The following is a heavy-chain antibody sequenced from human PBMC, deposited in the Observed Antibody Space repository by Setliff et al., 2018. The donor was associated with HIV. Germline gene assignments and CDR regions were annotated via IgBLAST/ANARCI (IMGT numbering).Heavy chain of an antibody. Sequence: SETLSLTCTVSGDSISTDYWTWIRQPPGKGLEWIGYIYNSASTSYNPSLKSRVTMSVDTSKNQFSLRLTSVTAADTAVYFCARHSPSDYWGQGTLVTVSS. J-gene: IGHJ4*02. CDR2: IYNSAST. V-gene: IGHV4-59*08. CDR3: ARHSPSDY. CDR1: GDSISTDY.